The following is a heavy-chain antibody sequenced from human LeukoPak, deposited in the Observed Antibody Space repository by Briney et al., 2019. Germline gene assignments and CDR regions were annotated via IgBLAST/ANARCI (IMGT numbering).Heavy chain of an antibody. Sequence: SETLSLTCAVYGGSFSGYYWSWIRQPPGKGLEWIGEINHSGSTNYNPSLKSRVTISVDTPKNQFSLKLSSVTAADTAVYYCARARYGSGNFYFYYYGMDVWGQGTTVTVSS. D-gene: IGHD3-10*01. V-gene: IGHV4-34*01. J-gene: IGHJ6*02. CDR1: GGSFSGYY. CDR2: INHSGST. CDR3: ARARYGSGNFYFYYYGMDV.